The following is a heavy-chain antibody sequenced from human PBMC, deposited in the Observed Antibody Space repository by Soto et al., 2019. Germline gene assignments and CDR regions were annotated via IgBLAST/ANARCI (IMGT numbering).Heavy chain of an antibody. CDR1: GFTFDDYT. CDR2: ISWDGGNT. V-gene: IGHV3-43*01. CDR3: AKDTSWTIDY. Sequence: GGSLRLSCAASGFTFDDYTMHWVRQAPGKGLEWVSMISWDGGNTYYADSVKGRFTISRDNSKNSLYLQMNSLRTEDTALYYCAKDTSWTIDYWGQGTLVTGSS. J-gene: IGHJ4*02. D-gene: IGHD4-17*01.